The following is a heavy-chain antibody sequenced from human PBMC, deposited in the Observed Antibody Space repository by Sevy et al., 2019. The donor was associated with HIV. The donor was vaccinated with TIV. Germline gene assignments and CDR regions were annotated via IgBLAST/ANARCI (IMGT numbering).Heavy chain of an antibody. D-gene: IGHD2-15*01. V-gene: IGHV4-34*01. Sequence: SHTLSLTCAVSGVSFSDYYWSWIRQPPGKGLEWIGEISQSGSANYKPSLKSRVMMSLDTSNNQFSLKLTSVTAADTAVYYCARGPLFSPEYCSGGSCPTIDFWGQGTLVTVSS. CDR3: ARGPLFSPEYCSGGSCPTIDF. CDR2: ISQSGSA. J-gene: IGHJ4*02. CDR1: GVSFSDYY.